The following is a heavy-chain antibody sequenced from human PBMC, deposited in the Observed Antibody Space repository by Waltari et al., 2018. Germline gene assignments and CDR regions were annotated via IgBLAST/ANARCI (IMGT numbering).Heavy chain of an antibody. V-gene: IGHV3-33*01. J-gene: IGHJ3*02. CDR3: ARDNWNLDAFDI. CDR1: GFTFSSYG. Sequence: QVQLVESGGGVVQPGRSLRLSCAASGFTFSSYGMHWVRQAPGKGLEGVAVIWYDGRNKYYADSVKGRFTISRDNSKNTLYLQMNSLRAEDTAVYYCARDNWNLDAFDIWGQGTMVTVSS. D-gene: IGHD1-20*01. CDR2: IWYDGRNK.